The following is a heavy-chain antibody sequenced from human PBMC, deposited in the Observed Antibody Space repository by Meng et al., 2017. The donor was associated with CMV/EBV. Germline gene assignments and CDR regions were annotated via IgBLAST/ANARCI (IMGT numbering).Heavy chain of an antibody. CDR1: GSSISSYY. V-gene: IGHV4-59*01. D-gene: IGHD3-3*01. CDR3: ARDRHPDYDFWSAEGVGSYYYGMDV. Sequence: SETLSLTCTVSGSSISSYYWSWIRQPPGKGLEWIGYIYYSGSTNYNPSLKSRVTISVDTSKNQFSLKLSSVTAADTAVYYCARDRHPDYDFWSAEGVGSYYYGMDVWGQGTTVTVSS. CDR2: IYYSGST. J-gene: IGHJ6*02.